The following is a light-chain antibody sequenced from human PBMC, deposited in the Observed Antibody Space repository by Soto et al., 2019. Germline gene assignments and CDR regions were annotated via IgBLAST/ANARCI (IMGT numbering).Light chain of an antibody. V-gene: IGLV2-8*01. CDR1: SSDVGGYNY. Sequence: SVLTQPPSASGSPGQSVTISCTGTSSDVGGYNYVSWYQQHPGKAPKLMIYEVSKRPSGVPDRFSGSKSGNTASLTVSGLHAEDEADYYCSSYAGSNNVVFGGGTKLTVL. CDR3: SSYAGSNNVV. CDR2: EVS. J-gene: IGLJ2*01.